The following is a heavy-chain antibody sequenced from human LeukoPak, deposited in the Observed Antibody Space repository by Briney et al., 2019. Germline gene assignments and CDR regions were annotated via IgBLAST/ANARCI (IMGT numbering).Heavy chain of an antibody. CDR2: IYPGDSSA. J-gene: IGHJ3*02. Sequence: GESLKISCKGSGYTFSTYWIGWVRQMPGKGLEWMGIIYPGDSSATYSPSFQGQVIISADKSISTAYLQWSSLKASDTAMYYCARHSIAQGYSGYDAFDIWGQGTMVTVSS. CDR3: ARHSIAQGYSGYDAFDI. D-gene: IGHD5-12*01. V-gene: IGHV5-51*01. CDR1: GYTFSTYW.